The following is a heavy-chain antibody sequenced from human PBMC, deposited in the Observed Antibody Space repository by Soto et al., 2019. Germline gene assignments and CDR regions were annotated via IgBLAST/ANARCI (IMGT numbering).Heavy chain of an antibody. D-gene: IGHD1-26*01. CDR3: ARGDQYDILLRYYAKDV. J-gene: IGHJ6*02. CDR2: IAYDGINK. Sequence: QVQLVESGGGVVQPGTSLRLSCVASGFTFSKFDMHWIRQTPDKRLQWVAFIAYDGINKYYTGSVKGRFTVSRDNSKNTVSLQMNNLGLEDTATYFCARGDQYDILLRYYAKDVWGLGTTVSISS. V-gene: IGHV3-30-3*01. CDR1: GFTFSKFD.